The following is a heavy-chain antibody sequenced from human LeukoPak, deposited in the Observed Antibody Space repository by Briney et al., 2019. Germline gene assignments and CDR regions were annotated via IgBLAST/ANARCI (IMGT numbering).Heavy chain of an antibody. Sequence: ASVKVSCKASGYTFTSYYMHWVRQAPGQGLEWMGIINPSGGSTSYAQKFQGRVTMTRDTSTSTVYMELSSLRSEDTAVYYCARDPEGLNYDYVHPNPSKELSYYYYYGMDVWGQGTTVTVSS. CDR2: INPSGGST. V-gene: IGHV1-46*01. D-gene: IGHD3-16*01. CDR1: GYTFTSYY. CDR3: ARDPEGLNYDYVHPNPSKELSYYYYYGMDV. J-gene: IGHJ6*02.